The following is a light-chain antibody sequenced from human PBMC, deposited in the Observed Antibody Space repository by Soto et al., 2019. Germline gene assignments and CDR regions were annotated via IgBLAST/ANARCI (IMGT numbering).Light chain of an antibody. V-gene: IGKV1-16*02. J-gene: IGKJ5*01. CDR3: QQYNGYPLT. CDR1: QGISYY. CDR2: DAS. Sequence: DIQMTQSPSSLSASVGDRVTITCWASQGISYYLAWFQQKPGKAPKSLIYDASSLRSGVPSKFSGSGFGTDFTLTISSLQPEDFATYYCQQYNGYPLTFGQGTRLEIK.